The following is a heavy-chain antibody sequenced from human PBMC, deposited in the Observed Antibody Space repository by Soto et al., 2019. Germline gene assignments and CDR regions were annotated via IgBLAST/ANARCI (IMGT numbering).Heavy chain of an antibody. CDR2: INSDGSST. CDR3: ARARGYSSGYYYEYDAFDI. CDR1: GFTFSSYW. V-gene: IGHV3-74*01. D-gene: IGHD3-22*01. J-gene: IGHJ3*02. Sequence: PGGSLRLSCAASGFTFSSYWMHWVRQAPGKGLVWVSRINSDGSSTSYADPVKGRFTISRDNAKNTLYLQMNSLRAEDTAVYYCARARGYSSGYYYEYDAFDIWGQGTMVTVSS.